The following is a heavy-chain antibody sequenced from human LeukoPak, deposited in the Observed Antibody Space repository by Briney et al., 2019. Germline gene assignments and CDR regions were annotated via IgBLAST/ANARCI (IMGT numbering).Heavy chain of an antibody. Sequence: SQTLSLTCAISGDSVSSNGAAWNWIRQSPSRGLEWLGRTYYRSKWYNDYAVSVKSRITINPDTSKNQFSLQLNSVTPEDTAVYFCAKSKGGAAGIIWFDPWGQGTLVTVSS. CDR3: AKSKGGAAGIIWFDP. D-gene: IGHD6-13*01. CDR1: GDSVSSNGAA. J-gene: IGHJ5*02. CDR2: TYYRSKWYN. V-gene: IGHV6-1*01.